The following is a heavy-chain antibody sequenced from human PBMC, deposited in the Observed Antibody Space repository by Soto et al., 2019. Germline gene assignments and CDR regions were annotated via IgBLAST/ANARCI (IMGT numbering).Heavy chain of an antibody. CDR3: ATDRIVVVAGAIGYYYYYGMDV. Sequence: SETLSLTCTVSGGSISIYSWSWIRQPPGRGLGWFRYIYYSGSTNYNPSPKSRVTISVDTSKNQFCLNLSSVTAADTAVYYCATDRIVVVAGAIGYYYYYGMDVWGQGTMVTVSS. V-gene: IGHV4-59*01. D-gene: IGHD2-2*01. CDR1: GGSISIYS. CDR2: IYYSGST. J-gene: IGHJ6*02.